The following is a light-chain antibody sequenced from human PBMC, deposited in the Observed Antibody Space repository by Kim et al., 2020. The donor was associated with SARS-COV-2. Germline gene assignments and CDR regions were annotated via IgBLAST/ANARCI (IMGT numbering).Light chain of an antibody. CDR3: QQYGSSPQT. Sequence: PGGSAPLASRARKSVSSSYLAWYQQKPGQPPRLLIYGASSRATGIPERLSGSGSGTDFTLTISRLNPEDFAVYYCQQYGSSPQTFGQGTKVDIK. V-gene: IGKV3-20*01. J-gene: IGKJ1*01. CDR2: GAS. CDR1: KSVSSSY.